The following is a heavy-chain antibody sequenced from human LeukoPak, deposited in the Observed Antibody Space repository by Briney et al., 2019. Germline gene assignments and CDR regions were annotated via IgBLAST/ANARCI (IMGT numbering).Heavy chain of an antibody. CDR2: IYPGDSDT. J-gene: IGHJ4*02. CDR1: GYSFTSNW. D-gene: IGHD5-18*01. V-gene: IGHV5-51*01. CDR3: AKQGNRYSYGPLSEVYYFDY. Sequence: GESLKISCEGSGYSFTSNWNGWVRQMPGKGLEWMGIIYPGDSDTRYSPSFQGQVTISVDKSISTAYLQWSSLKASDTAIYYCAKQGNRYSYGPLSEVYYFDYWGQGTLVTVSS.